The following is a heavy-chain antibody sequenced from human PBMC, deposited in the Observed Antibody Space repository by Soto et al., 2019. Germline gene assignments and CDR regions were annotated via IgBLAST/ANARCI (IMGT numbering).Heavy chain of an antibody. Sequence: GGSLRLSCAASGFTFSSYSMNWVRQAPGKGLEWVSSISSSSSYIYYADSVKGRFTISSDNAKNSLYLQMNSLRAEDTAVYYCARIRNDYSNFLYYYYGMDVWGQGTTVTVSS. CDR1: GFTFSSYS. J-gene: IGHJ6*02. CDR2: ISSSSSYI. D-gene: IGHD4-4*01. CDR3: ARIRNDYSNFLYYYYGMDV. V-gene: IGHV3-21*01.